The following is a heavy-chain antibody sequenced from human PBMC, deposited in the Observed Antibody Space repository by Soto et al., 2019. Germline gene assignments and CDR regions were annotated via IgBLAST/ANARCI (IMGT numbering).Heavy chain of an antibody. CDR2: ISSSGSTI. J-gene: IGHJ6*02. Sequence: PGGSMRLSCAASGFNFSSYEMNWVRQAPGKGLEWVSYISSSGSTIYYADSVKGRFTISRDNAKNSLYLQMNSLRAEDTAVYYCARDFYDIFSVGKNYYGMDVWGQGTTVTAP. D-gene: IGHD3-9*01. V-gene: IGHV3-48*03. CDR3: ARDFYDIFSVGKNYYGMDV. CDR1: GFNFSSYE.